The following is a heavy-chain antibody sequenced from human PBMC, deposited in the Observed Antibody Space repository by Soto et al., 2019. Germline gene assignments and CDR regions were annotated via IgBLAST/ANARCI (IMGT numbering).Heavy chain of an antibody. J-gene: IGHJ4*02. CDR1: GYSFTSHW. Sequence: GESLKISCKGSGYSFTSHWIGWVRQMPGKGPEWMGIINPGNSDTTYSLSFQGQVTISADKSISTAYLQWNNLKASDTAMYYCARRYCSGGTCYYFDSWGQGTLVTVSS. D-gene: IGHD2-15*01. V-gene: IGHV5-51*01. CDR2: INPGNSDT. CDR3: ARRYCSGGTCYYFDS.